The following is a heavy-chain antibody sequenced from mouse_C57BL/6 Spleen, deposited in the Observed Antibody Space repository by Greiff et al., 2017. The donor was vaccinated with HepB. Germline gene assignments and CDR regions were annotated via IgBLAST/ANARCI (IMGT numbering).Heavy chain of an antibody. J-gene: IGHJ1*03. Sequence: QVQLQQPGAELVKPGASVKLSCKASGYTFTSYWMHWVKQRPGQGLEWIGMIHPNSGSTNYNEKFKSKATLTVDKSSSTAYMQLSSLTSEDSAVYYCARSVLGRWYFDVWGTGTTVTVSS. CDR2: IHPNSGST. CDR3: ARSVLGRWYFDV. V-gene: IGHV1-64*01. CDR1: GYTFTSYW. D-gene: IGHD4-1*01.